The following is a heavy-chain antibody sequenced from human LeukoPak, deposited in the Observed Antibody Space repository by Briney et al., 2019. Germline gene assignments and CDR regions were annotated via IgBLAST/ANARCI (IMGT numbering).Heavy chain of an antibody. V-gene: IGHV3-30-3*01. CDR1: GFTFSSYA. CDR3: ARQEYCSGGSCYTWFDP. D-gene: IGHD2-15*01. Sequence: GGSLRLSCAASGFTFSSYAMHWVRQAPGKGLEWVAVISYDGSNKYYADSVKGRFTISRDNSKYTLYLQMNSLRAEDTAVYYCARQEYCSGGSCYTWFDPWGQGTLVIVSS. J-gene: IGHJ5*02. CDR2: ISYDGSNK.